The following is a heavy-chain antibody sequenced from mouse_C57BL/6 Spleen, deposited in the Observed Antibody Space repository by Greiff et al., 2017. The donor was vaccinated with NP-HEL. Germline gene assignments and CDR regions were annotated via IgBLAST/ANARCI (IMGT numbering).Heavy chain of an antibody. J-gene: IGHJ3*01. CDR1: GFTFSDYG. V-gene: IGHV5-15*01. Sequence: EVKLVESGGGLVQPGGSLKLSCAASGFTFSDYGMAWVRQAPRKGPEWVAFISNLAYSIYYADTVTGRFTISRENAKNTLYLEMSSLRSEDTAMYYCARGLYSNYEGFAYWGQGTLVTVSA. D-gene: IGHD2-5*01. CDR3: ARGLYSNYEGFAY. CDR2: ISNLAYSI.